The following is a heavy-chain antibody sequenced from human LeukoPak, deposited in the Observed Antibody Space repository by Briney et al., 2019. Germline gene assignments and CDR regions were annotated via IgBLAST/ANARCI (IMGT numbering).Heavy chain of an antibody. CDR3: ARETFTVPFDY. J-gene: IGHJ4*02. D-gene: IGHD3-16*01. CDR1: GFTFSSYG. CDR2: ISYDGSNK. Sequence: GGSLRLSCAASGFTFSSYGMHWVRQAPGKGLEWVAVISYDGSNKYYADSVKGRFTISRDNSKNTLYLQMNSLRAEDTAVYYCARETFTVPFDYWGQGTLVTVSS. V-gene: IGHV3-30*03.